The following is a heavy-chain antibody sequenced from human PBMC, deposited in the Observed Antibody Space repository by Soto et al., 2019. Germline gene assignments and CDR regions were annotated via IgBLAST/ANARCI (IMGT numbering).Heavy chain of an antibody. V-gene: IGHV3-11*03. J-gene: IGHJ4*02. D-gene: IGHD6-19*01. CDR2: ISSSSYT. CDR3: AKQAGYSSDPFDY. Sequence: GGSLRLSCAASGFTFSDYYMSWIRQGPGKGLEWVSYISSSSYTNYADSVKGRFTISRDTSKNTLYLQMNTLRAEDTAAYYCAKQAGYSSDPFDYWGQGTLVTVSS. CDR1: GFTFSDYY.